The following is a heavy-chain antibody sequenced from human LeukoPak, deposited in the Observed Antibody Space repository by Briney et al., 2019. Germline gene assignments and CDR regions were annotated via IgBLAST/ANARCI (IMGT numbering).Heavy chain of an antibody. D-gene: IGHD4-17*01. Sequence: ASVKVSCKASGYTFTSYGISWVRQAPGQGLEWMGWISAYSGNTNYAQKLQGRVTMTTDTSTSTAYMELRSLRSDDTAVYYCAREAHDYGDGPELPDAFDIWGQGTMVTVSS. V-gene: IGHV1-18*01. J-gene: IGHJ3*02. CDR3: AREAHDYGDGPELPDAFDI. CDR1: GYTFTSYG. CDR2: ISAYSGNT.